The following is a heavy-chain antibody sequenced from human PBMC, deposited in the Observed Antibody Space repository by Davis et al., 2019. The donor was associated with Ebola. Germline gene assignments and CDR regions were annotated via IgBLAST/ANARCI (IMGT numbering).Heavy chain of an antibody. Sequence: GGSLRLSCAASGFTFSSYWMNWVRQAPGRGLEWVANINQDESEKYYVDSVEGRFTISRDNAKNSLFLQMNSLRAEDTAVYYCARANWNYGKDAFDIWGQGTKVTVSS. V-gene: IGHV3-7*03. CDR3: ARANWNYGKDAFDI. D-gene: IGHD1-7*01. J-gene: IGHJ3*02. CDR1: GFTFSSYW. CDR2: INQDESEK.